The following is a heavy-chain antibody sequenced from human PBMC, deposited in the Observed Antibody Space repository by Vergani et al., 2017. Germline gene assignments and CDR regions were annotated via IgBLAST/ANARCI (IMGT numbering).Heavy chain of an antibody. CDR1: GFTFGDYA. CDR3: ATYSGSYLYYYYYYMDV. CDR2: IKSKTDGGTT. D-gene: IGHD1-26*01. V-gene: IGHV3-15*01. Sequence: EVQLVESGGGLVQPGRSLRLSCTASGFTFGDYAMSWFRQAPGKGLEWVGRIKSKTDGGTTDYAAPVKGRFTISRDDSKNTLYLQMNSLRAEDTAVYYCATYSGSYLYYYYYYMDVWGKGTTVTVSS. J-gene: IGHJ6*03.